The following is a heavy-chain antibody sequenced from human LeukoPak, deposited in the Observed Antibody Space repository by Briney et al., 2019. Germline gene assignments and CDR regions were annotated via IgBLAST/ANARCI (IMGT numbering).Heavy chain of an antibody. D-gene: IGHD3-10*01. V-gene: IGHV3-23*01. CDR3: AKDVTEIGYYYGSGSYDY. Sequence: GGSLRLSCAASGFTFSSYGMGWVRQAPGKGLEWVSAISGSGGSTYYADSVKGRFTISRDNSKNTLYLQMNSLRAEDTAVYYCAKDVTEIGYYYGSGSYDYWGQGTLVTVSS. J-gene: IGHJ4*02. CDR1: GFTFSSYG. CDR2: ISGSGGST.